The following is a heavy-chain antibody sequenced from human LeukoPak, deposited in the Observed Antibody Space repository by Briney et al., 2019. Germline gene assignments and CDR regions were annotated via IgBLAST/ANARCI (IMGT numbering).Heavy chain of an antibody. CDR1: GFTFSSYE. V-gene: IGHV3-48*03. CDR2: ISSSSSTI. CDR3: ARTRDGYQDY. Sequence: GGSLRLSCAASGFTFSSYEMNWVRQAPGKGLEWVSYISSSSSTIYYADSVKGRFTISRDNAKTSLYLQMNSLRDEDTAVYYCARTRDGYQDYWGQGTLVTVSS. D-gene: IGHD5-24*01. J-gene: IGHJ4*02.